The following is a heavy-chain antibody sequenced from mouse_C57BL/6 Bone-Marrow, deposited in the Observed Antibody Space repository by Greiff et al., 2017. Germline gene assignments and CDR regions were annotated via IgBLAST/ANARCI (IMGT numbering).Heavy chain of an antibody. CDR1: GFNIKDDY. Sequence: EVQLQQSGAELVRPGASVKMSCTASGFNIKDDYMHWVKQRPEQGLEWIGWIDPENGDTEYASKFQGKATITADTSSNTAYLQLSSLTSADTAVYYCTAYCYGSSGWDRGTTLTVSS. CDR3: TAYCYGSSG. D-gene: IGHD1-1*01. V-gene: IGHV14-4*01. CDR2: IDPENGDT. J-gene: IGHJ2*01.